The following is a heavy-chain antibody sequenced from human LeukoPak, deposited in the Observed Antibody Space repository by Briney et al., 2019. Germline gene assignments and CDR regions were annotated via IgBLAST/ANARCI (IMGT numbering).Heavy chain of an antibody. D-gene: IGHD3-16*01. CDR2: ISSSSSYT. Sequence: PGGSLRLSCAASGFTFSDYYMSWIRQAPGKGLEWVSYISSSSSYTNYADSVKGRFTISRDNSKNTLYLQMNSLRAEDTAVYYCAREPPGGGFDYWGQGTLVTVSS. CDR1: GFTFSDYY. V-gene: IGHV3-11*06. CDR3: AREPPGGGFDY. J-gene: IGHJ4*02.